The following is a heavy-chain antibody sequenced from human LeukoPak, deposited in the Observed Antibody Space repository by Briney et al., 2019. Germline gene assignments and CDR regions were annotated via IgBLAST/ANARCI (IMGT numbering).Heavy chain of an antibody. CDR1: GFTFNNYE. V-gene: IGHV3-48*03. CDR2: ISSSGSSI. J-gene: IGHJ4*02. D-gene: IGHD5-18*01. Sequence: GGSLRLSCAASGFTFNNYEMNWVRQAPGRGLEWVSYISSSGSSIYYADSVKGRFTISRDNARRSLFLQMNSLRAEDTAVYYCARRASTERGHSYGLDYWGQGTLVTVSS. CDR3: ARRASTERGHSYGLDY.